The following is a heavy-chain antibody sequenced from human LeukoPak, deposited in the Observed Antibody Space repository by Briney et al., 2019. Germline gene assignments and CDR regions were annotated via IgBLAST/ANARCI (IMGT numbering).Heavy chain of an antibody. CDR3: ARGRWFDP. V-gene: IGHV4-34*01. CDR2: INHSGST. J-gene: IGHJ5*02. Sequence: PETLSLTCAVYGGSFSGYYWSWIRQPPGKGLEWIGEINHSGSTNYNPSLKSRVTISVDTSKNQFSLKLSSVTAADTAVYYCARGRWFDPWGQGTLVTVSS. CDR1: GGSFSGYY.